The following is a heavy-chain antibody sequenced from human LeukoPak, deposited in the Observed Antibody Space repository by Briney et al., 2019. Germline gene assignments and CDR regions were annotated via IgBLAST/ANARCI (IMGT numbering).Heavy chain of an antibody. V-gene: IGHV4-39*07. CDR2: IYYSGST. Sequence: SETLSLTCTVSGGSISSSSYYWGWIRQPPGKGLEWIGSIYYSGSTYYNPSLKSRVTISVDTSKNQFSLKLSSVTAADTAVYYCARGVGDIVVVPAATPFDYWGQGTLVTVSS. D-gene: IGHD2-2*01. J-gene: IGHJ4*02. CDR3: ARGVGDIVVVPAATPFDY. CDR1: GGSISSSSYY.